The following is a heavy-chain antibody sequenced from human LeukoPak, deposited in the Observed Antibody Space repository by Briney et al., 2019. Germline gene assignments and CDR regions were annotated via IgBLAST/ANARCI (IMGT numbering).Heavy chain of an antibody. CDR1: GYSFTSYW. D-gene: IGHD5-24*01. Sequence: PGESLKISCKGSGYSFTSYWIGWVRQMPGKGLEWMGIIYPGDSDTRYSPSFQGQVTISADKSISTAYLQWSSLKPSDTAMYDCARHFQVATIGGAFDIWGQGTMVTVSS. CDR3: ARHFQVATIGGAFDI. V-gene: IGHV5-51*01. J-gene: IGHJ3*02. CDR2: IYPGDSDT.